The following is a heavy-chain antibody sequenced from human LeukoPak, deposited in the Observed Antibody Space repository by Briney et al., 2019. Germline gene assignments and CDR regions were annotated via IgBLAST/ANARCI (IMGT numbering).Heavy chain of an antibody. CDR2: INHSGST. J-gene: IGHJ3*02. D-gene: IGHD3-10*01. Sequence: SETLSLTCAVYGGSFSGYYWSWIRRPPGKGLEWIGEINHSGSTNYNPSLKSRVTISVDTSKNQFSLKLSSVTAADTAVYYCARVGSPDAFDIWGQGTMVTVSS. V-gene: IGHV4-34*01. CDR3: ARVGSPDAFDI. CDR1: GGSFSGYY.